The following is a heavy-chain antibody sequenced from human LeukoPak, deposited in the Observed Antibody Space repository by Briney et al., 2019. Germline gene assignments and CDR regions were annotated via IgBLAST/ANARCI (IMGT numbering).Heavy chain of an antibody. J-gene: IGHJ4*02. Sequence: SETLTLTCAVYGGTFSGYYWTCLRQPPGKGLEWIGEINHSGSTNYNPSLKSRVTISVDTSKNQFSLKLSSVTAADTAVYYCARGGGSGLGRYCEYWGQGTLVTVSS. V-gene: IGHV4-34*01. CDR1: GGTFSGYY. CDR2: INHSGST. D-gene: IGHD3-10*01. CDR3: ARGGGSGLGRYCEY.